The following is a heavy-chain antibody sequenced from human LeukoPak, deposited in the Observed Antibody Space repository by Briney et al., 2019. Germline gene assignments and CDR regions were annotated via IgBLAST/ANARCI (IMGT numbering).Heavy chain of an antibody. CDR2: IRSKANSYAT. J-gene: IGHJ6*02. CDR1: GFTFSGSA. CDR3: TRRGYCSSTSCYAGVFGMDV. V-gene: IGHV3-73*01. D-gene: IGHD2-2*01. Sequence: PGGSLRLPCAASGFTFSGSAMHWVRQASGKGLEWVGRIRSKANSYATAYAASVKGRFAISRDDSKNTAYLQLNSLKTEDTAVYYCTRRGYCSSTSCYAGVFGMDVWGQGTTVTVSS.